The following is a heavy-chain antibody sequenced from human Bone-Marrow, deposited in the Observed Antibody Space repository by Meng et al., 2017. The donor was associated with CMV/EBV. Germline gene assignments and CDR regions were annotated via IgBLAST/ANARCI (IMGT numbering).Heavy chain of an antibody. Sequence: GESLKISCAASGFTFNNYWMSWVRQAPGKGLEWVANIKEDGSEKYYVDSVKGRFTISRDNAKNSLYLQMNSLRAEDTAVYYCAREWGLRQQLGYFDYWGQGTLVTVSS. CDR3: AREWGLRQQLGYFDY. J-gene: IGHJ4*02. V-gene: IGHV3-7*01. CDR1: GFTFNNYW. D-gene: IGHD6-13*01. CDR2: IKEDGSEK.